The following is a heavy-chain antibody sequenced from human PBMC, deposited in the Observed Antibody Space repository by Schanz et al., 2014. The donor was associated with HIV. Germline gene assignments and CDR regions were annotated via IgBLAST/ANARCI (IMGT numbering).Heavy chain of an antibody. J-gene: IGHJ4*02. Sequence: QVQLVESGGGVVQPGRSLRLSCAASEFIFSSYAMHWVRQAPDRGLEWVAVISYDGSNKYYADSVKGRFIISRDNSKKILYLQMNSLRAEDTAEYFCARGAEEDYYGPCFDSWGQGTLVIVSS. CDR3: ARGAEEDYYGPCFDS. V-gene: IGHV3-30*04. CDR1: EFIFSSYA. D-gene: IGHD3-16*01. CDR2: ISYDGSNK.